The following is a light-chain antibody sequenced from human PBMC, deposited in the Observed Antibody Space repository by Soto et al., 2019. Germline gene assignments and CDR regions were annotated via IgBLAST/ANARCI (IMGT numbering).Light chain of an antibody. CDR2: GAS. CDR3: QQYNNWPPIT. Sequence: EIVMTQTPATLSVSPGERATLSCRASQSVTSNVAWYQQKPGQAPRLLMYGASTRATGIPARFSVSGSGTEFTLTISSLQSEDFAVYYCQQYNNWPPITFGQGTRLEIK. V-gene: IGKV3-15*01. J-gene: IGKJ5*01. CDR1: QSVTSN.